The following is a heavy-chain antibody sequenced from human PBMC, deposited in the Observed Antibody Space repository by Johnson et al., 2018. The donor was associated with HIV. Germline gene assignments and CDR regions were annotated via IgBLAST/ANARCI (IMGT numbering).Heavy chain of an antibody. D-gene: IGHD2-21*02. Sequence: QVQLVESGGDLVQPGGSLRLSCAASGFTFSSYAMSWVRQAPGKGLEWVAFIRYDGSNKYYADSVKGRFTISRDNSKNTLYLQMNSLRAEDTAIYYCARLRQEANCGGDCRWAIWGQGTMVTVSS. CDR2: IRYDGSNK. CDR3: ARLRQEANCGGDCRWAI. J-gene: IGHJ3*02. V-gene: IGHV3-30*02. CDR1: GFTFSSYA.